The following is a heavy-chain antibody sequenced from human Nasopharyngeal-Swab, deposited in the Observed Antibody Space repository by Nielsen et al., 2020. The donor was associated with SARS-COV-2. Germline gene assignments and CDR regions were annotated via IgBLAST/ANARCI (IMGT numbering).Heavy chain of an antibody. Sequence: LKISCAASGFTFDDYAMHWVRQAPGKGLEWVSGISWNSGSIGYADSVKGRFTISRDNAKNSLYLQMNSLRAEDTALYYCAKGDTSSGWYSWFDPWGQGTLVTVSS. J-gene: IGHJ5*02. V-gene: IGHV3-9*01. CDR3: AKGDTSSGWYSWFDP. CDR1: GFTFDDYA. CDR2: ISWNSGSI. D-gene: IGHD6-19*01.